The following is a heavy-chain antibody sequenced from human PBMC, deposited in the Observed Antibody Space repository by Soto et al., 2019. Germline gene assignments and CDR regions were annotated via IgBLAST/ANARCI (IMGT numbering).Heavy chain of an antibody. V-gene: IGHV3-21*06. D-gene: IGHD3-10*01. CDR3: ARDGLLSFGEVLKVHYIDG. J-gene: IGHJ6*03. CDR2: ISSTSRYI. CDR1: GFPFSSYN. Sequence: QLVESGGGLVKPGGSLRLSCATSGFPFSSYNMNWVRQAPEKGLQWVSSISSTSRYIYYADSVKGRFTISRDNANNSLYLQMDSLRVEDTAVYYCARDGLLSFGEVLKVHYIDGWRKGTTVAVSS.